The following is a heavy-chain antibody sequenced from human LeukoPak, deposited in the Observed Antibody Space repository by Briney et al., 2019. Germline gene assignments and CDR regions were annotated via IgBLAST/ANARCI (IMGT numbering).Heavy chain of an antibody. D-gene: IGHD3-9*01. V-gene: IGHV3-7*01. CDR1: GFTFRNYR. Sequence: GGSLRLSCVVSGFTFRNYRMSWVRQAPGKGLEWVANINQDGSEKYYVDSVKGRFTISRDNVKNSLYLQMNSLRVEDTAVYYCARGVVRYFDYWGQGALVTVSS. CDR3: ARGVVRYFDY. CDR2: INQDGSEK. J-gene: IGHJ4*02.